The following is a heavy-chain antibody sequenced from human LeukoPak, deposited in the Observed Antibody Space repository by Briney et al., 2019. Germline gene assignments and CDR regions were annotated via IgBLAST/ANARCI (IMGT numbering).Heavy chain of an antibody. CDR1: GGSFSGYY. Sequence: SETLSLTCAVYGGSFSGYYWSWIRQPPGKGLEWIGYIYYSGSTNYNPSLKSRVTISVDTSKNQFSLKLSSVTAADTAVYYCARDRDSGSYYAFDIWGQGTMVTVSS. D-gene: IGHD1-26*01. CDR2: IYYSGST. CDR3: ARDRDSGSYYAFDI. J-gene: IGHJ3*02. V-gene: IGHV4-59*01.